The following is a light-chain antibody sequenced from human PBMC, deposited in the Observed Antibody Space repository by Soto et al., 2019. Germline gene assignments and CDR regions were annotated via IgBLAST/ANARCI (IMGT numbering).Light chain of an antibody. V-gene: IGKV3D-15*01. Sequence: EVVMTQSAFTLSASPGERVTLSCRASQSVDINLAWYQEKPGQAPRLLISGASTRATGVPARFSGSGSGTEFTLTITSLQSEDFAVYCCQQYNNWPLTFGPGTRLEIK. J-gene: IGKJ5*01. CDR1: QSVDIN. CDR2: GAS. CDR3: QQYNNWPLT.